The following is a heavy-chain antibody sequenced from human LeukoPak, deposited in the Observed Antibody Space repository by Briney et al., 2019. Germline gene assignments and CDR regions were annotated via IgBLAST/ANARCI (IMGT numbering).Heavy chain of an antibody. J-gene: IGHJ2*01. CDR1: GGSISSYY. CDR3: ARLTPSDSSSWYWYFGL. V-gene: IGHV4-59*08. CDR2: NYYSGST. Sequence: SETLSLTCTVSGGSISSYYWSWIRQPPGKGLECVEYNYYSGSTNYNPSLTSRVTISVDTSKNQFSLKLSTVTAADTAVYYCARLTPSDSSSWYWYFGLWGRGTLVTVSS. D-gene: IGHD6-13*01.